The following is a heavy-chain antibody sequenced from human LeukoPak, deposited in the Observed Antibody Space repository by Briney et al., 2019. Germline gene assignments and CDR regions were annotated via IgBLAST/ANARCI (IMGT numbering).Heavy chain of an antibody. CDR3: ARGGYGVVVTAAWGFDP. CDR1: GYTFTSYG. Sequence: SVKVSCKASGYTFTSYGISWVRQAPGQGLEWMGGIIPIFGTANYAQKFQGRVTITADESTSTAYMELSSLRSEDTAVYYCARGGYGVVVTAAWGFDPWGQGTLVTVSS. D-gene: IGHD2-21*02. V-gene: IGHV1-69*13. CDR2: IIPIFGTA. J-gene: IGHJ5*02.